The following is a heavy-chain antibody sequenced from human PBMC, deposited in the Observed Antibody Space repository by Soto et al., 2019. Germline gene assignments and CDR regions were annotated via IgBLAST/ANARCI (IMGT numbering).Heavy chain of an antibody. D-gene: IGHD4-17*01. V-gene: IGHV3-30*18. CDR2: ISDDGSSK. CDR1: GFTFSSFG. J-gene: IGHJ4*02. CDR3: AKDRWGDFGDLNLPGY. Sequence: QVLLVESGGGVVQPGRSLRISCAVSGFTFSSFGMHWVRQAPGKGLECVAVISDDGSSKHYADSLKGRFTISRDNSNNTLYLQMESLGPEDTAVYYCAKDRWGDFGDLNLPGYWGQGTLVTVSS.